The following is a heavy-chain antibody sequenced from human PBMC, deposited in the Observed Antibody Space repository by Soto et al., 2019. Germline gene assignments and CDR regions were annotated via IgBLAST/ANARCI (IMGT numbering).Heavy chain of an antibody. CDR1: GFSFRDYA. CDR3: ARRYYSDSRGFASLCHR. J-gene: IGHJ1*01. D-gene: IGHD3-22*01. CDR2: ITGNGFTT. V-gene: IGHV3-23*01. Sequence: EVQLLESGGGLVQPGGSLRLSCVASGFSFRDYAMNWVRQAPGETLEWVAGITGNGFTTYYADSVRGRFTITRDNSRDILYLQMNSLRAEDTATYYCARRYYSDSRGFASLCHRWGQGTLVTVSS.